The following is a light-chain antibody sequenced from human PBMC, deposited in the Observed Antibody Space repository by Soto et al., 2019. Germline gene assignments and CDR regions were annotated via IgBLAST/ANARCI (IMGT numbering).Light chain of an antibody. Sequence: DIVMTQSPLSLPVTPGEPASISCGSSQTLLHSNGYNYLDWYLQKPGQSPQLLIYTVSYRASGVPDRFSGSGSGTDFTLKISRVEAEDVGVYYCMQRIEFPLTFGGGTKVDIK. J-gene: IGKJ4*01. CDR2: TVS. CDR3: MQRIEFPLT. CDR1: QTLLHSNGYNY. V-gene: IGKV2-40*01.